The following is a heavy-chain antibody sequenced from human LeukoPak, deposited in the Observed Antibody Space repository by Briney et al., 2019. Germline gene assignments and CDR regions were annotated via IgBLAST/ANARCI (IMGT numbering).Heavy chain of an antibody. CDR1: GGSISSSSYY. D-gene: IGHD3-10*01. Sequence: SETLSLTCTVSGGSISSSSYYWGWIRQPPGKGLEWIGSIYYSGSTYYNPSLKSRVTIPVDTSKHQFSLKLSSVTAADTAVYYCARSVYYYGSGSHFDCWGQGTLVTVSS. CDR3: ARSVYYYGSGSHFDC. CDR2: IYYSGST. V-gene: IGHV4-39*01. J-gene: IGHJ4*02.